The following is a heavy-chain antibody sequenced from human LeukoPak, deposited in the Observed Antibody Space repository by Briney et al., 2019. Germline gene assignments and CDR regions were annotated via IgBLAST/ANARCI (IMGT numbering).Heavy chain of an antibody. Sequence: GGSLRLSCAASGFTVSSNYMSWVRQAPGKGLEWVSVIYSGGSTYYADSVKGRFTISRDNSKNTLYLQMNSLRAEDTAVYYCVRGDYGDYTPFDYWGQGTLVTVSS. D-gene: IGHD4-17*01. J-gene: IGHJ4*02. V-gene: IGHV3-53*01. CDR2: IYSGGST. CDR1: GFTVSSNY. CDR3: VRGDYGDYTPFDY.